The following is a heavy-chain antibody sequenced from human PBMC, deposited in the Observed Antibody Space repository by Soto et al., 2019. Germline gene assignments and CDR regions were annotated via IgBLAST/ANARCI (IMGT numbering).Heavy chain of an antibody. D-gene: IGHD1-26*01. CDR3: TRWEQPLFEY. V-gene: IGHV3-30-3*01. J-gene: IGHJ4*02. CDR1: GFTVSAYT. CDR2: ISSDGNHK. Sequence: QVQLVESGGGVVQPGRSLRLSCAASGFTVSAYTMHWVRQAPGKGLEWVAVISSDGNHKYYTDSVKGRFTISRDTSTNTLYLQMNSLRAEHTAVYYCTRWEQPLFEYWGQGTLVTVSS.